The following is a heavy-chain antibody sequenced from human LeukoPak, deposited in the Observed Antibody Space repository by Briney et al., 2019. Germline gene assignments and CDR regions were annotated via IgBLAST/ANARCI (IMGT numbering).Heavy chain of an antibody. J-gene: IGHJ4*02. Sequence: SVKVSCKASGGTFSSYAISWVRQAPGQGLEWMGRIIPILGIANYAQKFQGRVTITADKSTSTAYMELSSLRSEDAAVYYCAREYYDSSGYYFHYFDYWGQGTLVTVSS. CDR3: AREYYDSSGYYFHYFDY. CDR1: GGTFSSYA. D-gene: IGHD3-22*01. V-gene: IGHV1-69*04. CDR2: IIPILGIA.